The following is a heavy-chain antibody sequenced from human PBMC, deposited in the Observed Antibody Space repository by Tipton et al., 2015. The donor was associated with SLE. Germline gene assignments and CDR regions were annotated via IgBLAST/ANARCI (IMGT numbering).Heavy chain of an antibody. V-gene: IGHV4-34*01. CDR2: INHSGST. J-gene: IGHJ4*02. CDR3: ARGWGSWHYYFDY. Sequence: LRLSCAVYGGSFSGYYWSWIRQPPGKGLEWIGEINHSGSTNYNPSLESRVTISVDTSKNQFSLKLSSVTAADAALYYCARGWGSWHYYFDYWGQGTLVTVSS. D-gene: IGHD6-13*01. CDR1: GGSFSGYY.